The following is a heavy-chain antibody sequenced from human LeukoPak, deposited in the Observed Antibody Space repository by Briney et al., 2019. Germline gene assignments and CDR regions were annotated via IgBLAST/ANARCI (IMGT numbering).Heavy chain of an antibody. CDR1: GGSISSSSYY. CDR2: IYYSGST. V-gene: IGHV4-39*01. Sequence: SETLSLTCTVSGGSISSSSYYWGWIRQPPGKGLEWIGSIYYSGSTYYNPSLKSRVTISVDTSKNQFSPKLSSVTAADTAVYYCAKHGITMVRGVVPVDWFDPWGQGTLVTVSS. D-gene: IGHD3-10*01. CDR3: AKHGITMVRGVVPVDWFDP. J-gene: IGHJ5*02.